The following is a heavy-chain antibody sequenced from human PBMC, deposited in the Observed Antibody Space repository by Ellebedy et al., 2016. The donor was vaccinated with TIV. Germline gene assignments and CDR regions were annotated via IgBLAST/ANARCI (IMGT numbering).Heavy chain of an antibody. D-gene: IGHD3-10*01. CDR1: GYSFTNYW. CDR2: IDPSDSYP. J-gene: IGHJ4*02. Sequence: GESLKISCQGSGYSFTNYWINWVRQVPGKGLEWMGRIDPSDSYPNYSPSFHGHVTFSLDKSINTAYLEWNSLKASDTAMYYCARRSSHFYGSGSYSDYWGQGTLVTVSS. CDR3: ARRSSHFYGSGSYSDY. V-gene: IGHV5-10-1*01.